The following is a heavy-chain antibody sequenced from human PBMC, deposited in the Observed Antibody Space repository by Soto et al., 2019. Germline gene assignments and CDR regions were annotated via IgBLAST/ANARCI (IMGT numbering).Heavy chain of an antibody. D-gene: IGHD3-16*01. CDR1: GWSFSGYY. CDR2: INHSGST. CDR3: VRDRSILTLFDL. V-gene: IGHV4-34*01. Sequence: PSETLSLTCAVYGWSFSGYYWSWIRQPPGKGLEWIGEINHSGSTNYNPSLKSRVTISVDTSKNQFSLQVNSLRVEDTAVYYCVRDRSILTLFDLWGQGTLVTVSS. J-gene: IGHJ4*02.